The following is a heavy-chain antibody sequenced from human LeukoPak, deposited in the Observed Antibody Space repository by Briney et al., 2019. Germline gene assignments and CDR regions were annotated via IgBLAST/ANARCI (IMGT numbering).Heavy chain of an antibody. V-gene: IGHV1-46*01. J-gene: IGHJ3*02. D-gene: IGHD3-16*01. CDR1: GYPFTSYY. Sequence: ASVKVSFKASGYPFTSYYMHWVRPAPGQGLGWMGIINPSGGSTSYAQKFQGRVTMTRDTSTSTVYMELSSLRSEDTAVYYCARNLRAYDAFDIWGQGTMVTVSS. CDR3: ARNLRAYDAFDI. CDR2: INPSGGST.